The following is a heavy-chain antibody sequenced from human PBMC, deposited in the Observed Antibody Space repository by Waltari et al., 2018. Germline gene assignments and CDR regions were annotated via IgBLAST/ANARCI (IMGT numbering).Heavy chain of an antibody. D-gene: IGHD2-8*01. CDR2: IYYSGST. V-gene: IGHV4-39*07. CDR3: ARGSRGYCTNGVCFPFDY. CDR1: GGSISSSHYY. J-gene: IGHJ4*02. Sequence: QLQLQESGPGLVKPSETLSLTCTVSGGSISSSHYYWGWIRQPPGKGLEWIGSIYYSGSTYYNPSLKSRVTISVDTSKNQFSLKLSSVTAADTAVYYYARGSRGYCTNGVCFPFDYWGQGTLVTVSS.